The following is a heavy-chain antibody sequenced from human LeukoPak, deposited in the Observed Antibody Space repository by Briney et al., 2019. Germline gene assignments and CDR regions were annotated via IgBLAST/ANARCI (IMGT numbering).Heavy chain of an antibody. D-gene: IGHD6-19*01. CDR1: GGSISSSSYY. V-gene: IGHV3-11*04. CDR2: ISSSGIHK. CDR3: ARDSSSVAGAVFDW. Sequence: PSETLSLTCIVSGGSISSSSYYWGWIRQPPGKGLEWISSISSSGIHKYYAGSVRGRFTVSRDSVTNSLFLEMNSLGADDTGKYYCARDSSSVAGAVFDWWGQGALVTVSS. J-gene: IGHJ4*02.